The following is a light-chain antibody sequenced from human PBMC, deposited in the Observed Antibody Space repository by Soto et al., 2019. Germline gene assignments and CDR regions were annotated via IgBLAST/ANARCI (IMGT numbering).Light chain of an antibody. Sequence: EIVMTQSPATLSVSPGDRATLYCRASQSVSSILAWYQQKPGQAPRLLIYGASTRATDIPARFSGSGSGTEFTLTISSLQSEDFAVYDCQQYKKWPLTFGGGTKVEIK. CDR1: QSVSSI. CDR2: GAS. J-gene: IGKJ4*01. V-gene: IGKV3-15*01. CDR3: QQYKKWPLT.